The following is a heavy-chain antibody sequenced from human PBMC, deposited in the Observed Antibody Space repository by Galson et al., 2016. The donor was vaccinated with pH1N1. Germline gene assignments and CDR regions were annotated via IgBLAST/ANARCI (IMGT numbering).Heavy chain of an antibody. Sequence: SVKVSCKASGGTFGSYGINWVRQAPGQGLEWMGGIIPIFNTAKYAQNFQGRVTITADESTTTAYMELSSLRSEDTAVYFCASEDYCDTDLSDWYFELWGRGTLLTVSS. D-gene: IGHD3-22*01. CDR3: ASEDYCDTDLSDWYFEL. J-gene: IGHJ2*01. CDR2: IIPIFNTA. CDR1: GGTFGSYG. V-gene: IGHV1-69*13.